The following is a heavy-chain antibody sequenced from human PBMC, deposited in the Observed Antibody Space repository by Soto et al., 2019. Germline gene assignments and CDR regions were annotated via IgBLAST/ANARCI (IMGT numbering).Heavy chain of an antibody. CDR3: ARAISGYVT. CDR1: GISYTTYP. Sequence: VQLVQSGAEVKKPGASVRISCTASGISYTTYPIHWVRQAPGQGLEWRGWINAGNGDTRYLQRFQGRVTLTTDTSATTTYLDLSSLTSADTSIYSCARAISGYVTWGQGTMVTVSS. D-gene: IGHD5-12*01. CDR2: INAGNGDT. V-gene: IGHV1-3*01. J-gene: IGHJ4*02.